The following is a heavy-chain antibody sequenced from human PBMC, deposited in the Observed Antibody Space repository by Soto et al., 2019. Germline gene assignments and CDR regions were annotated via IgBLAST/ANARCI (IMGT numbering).Heavy chain of an antibody. D-gene: IGHD3-3*01. CDR1: GGTLSNYA. CDR2: VIPIFSIM. V-gene: IGHV1-69*01. J-gene: IGHJ4*02. CDR3: ARGRTIFGVVNFDY. Sequence: QVQLGQSGAEVKTPGSSVKVSCKASGGTLSNYAIAWVRLAPGQGLEWVGGVIPIFSIMKYAQKFQDRVTFTADDSTNTAYMELSSLTSEDTAVYYCARGRTIFGVVNFDYWGQGTLVTVSS.